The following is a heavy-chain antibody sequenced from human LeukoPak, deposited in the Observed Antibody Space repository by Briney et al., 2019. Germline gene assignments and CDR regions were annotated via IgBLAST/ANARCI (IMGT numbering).Heavy chain of an antibody. J-gene: IGHJ5*02. Sequence: GASVKVSCKASGGTFSSYAISWVRQAPGQGLEWMGGIIPIFGTANYAQKFQGRVTITTDESTSTAYMELSSLRSEDTAVYYCARLLRDGYNTRWFDPWGQGTLVTVSS. CDR3: ARLLRDGYNTRWFDP. CDR1: GGTFSSYA. D-gene: IGHD5-24*01. CDR2: IIPIFGTA. V-gene: IGHV1-69*05.